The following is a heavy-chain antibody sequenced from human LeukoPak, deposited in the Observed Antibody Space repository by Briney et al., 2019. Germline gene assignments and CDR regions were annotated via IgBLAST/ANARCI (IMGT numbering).Heavy chain of an antibody. V-gene: IGHV3-23*01. Sequence: GGSLRRSCAASGLTFSSYAMTWVRQAPGKGLEWVSSISGSGTSTYYAGSVKGRFTISRDNSKNTLYLQMNSLRAEDTAVYYCAKGSSAFYYYYGVDVWGQGTTVTVSS. CDR3: AKGSSAFYYYYGVDV. J-gene: IGHJ6*02. D-gene: IGHD2-2*01. CDR1: GLTFSSYA. CDR2: ISGSGTST.